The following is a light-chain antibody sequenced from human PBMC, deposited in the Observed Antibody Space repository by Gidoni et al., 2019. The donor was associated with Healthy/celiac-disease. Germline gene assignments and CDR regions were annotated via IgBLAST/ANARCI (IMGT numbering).Light chain of an antibody. V-gene: IGKV3-11*01. CDR1: QSVSSY. CDR2: DAS. J-gene: IGKJ4*02. Sequence: EILLTQSPATLSLSPVESATLSCRASQSVSSYLAWYQQKPGQAPRLLIYDASNTATGIPARFSGSGSGTDFTLTISSLEPEDVAVYYCQQRSNWPPELTFGGGTKVEIK. CDR3: QQRSNWPPELT.